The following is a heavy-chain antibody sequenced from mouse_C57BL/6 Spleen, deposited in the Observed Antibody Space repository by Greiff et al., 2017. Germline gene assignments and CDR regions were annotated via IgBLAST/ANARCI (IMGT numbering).Heavy chain of an antibody. CDR3: ALDSSGYGDFDY. CDR2: IYPGDGDT. D-gene: IGHD3-2*02. Sequence: QVQLQQSGPELVKPGASVKISCKASGYAFSSSWMNWVKQRPGKGLEWIGRIYPGDGDTNYNGKVKGKATLTADKSSSTAYMQLSSLTSEDSAVYFCALDSSGYGDFDYWGQGTTLTVSS. J-gene: IGHJ2*01. V-gene: IGHV1-82*01. CDR1: GYAFSSSW.